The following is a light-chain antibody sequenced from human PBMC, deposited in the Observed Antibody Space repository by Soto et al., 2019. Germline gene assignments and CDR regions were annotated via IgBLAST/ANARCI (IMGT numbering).Light chain of an antibody. V-gene: IGLV2-11*01. J-gene: IGLJ1*01. CDR1: SNY. CDR3: CSFAGYYTSYV. Sequence: QSVLTQPRSVSGSPGQSVTISCTGSSNYVSWYQQHPGRAPKLMIYDVSRRPSGVPDRFSGSKSRNTASLTISGLQAEDEADYFCCSFAGYYTSYVFGPVTKVTVL. CDR2: DVS.